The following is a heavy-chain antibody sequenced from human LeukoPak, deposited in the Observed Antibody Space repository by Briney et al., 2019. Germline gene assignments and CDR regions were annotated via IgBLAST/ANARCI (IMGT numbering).Heavy chain of an antibody. Sequence: ASVKVSCKASGGTFSSYAISWVRQAPGQGLEWMGGIIPIFGTANYAQKFQGRVTITADKSTSTAYMELSSLRSEDTAVYYCAVDGSLEPRNFDYWGQGTLVTVSS. J-gene: IGHJ4*02. D-gene: IGHD1-14*01. CDR1: GGTFSSYA. V-gene: IGHV1-69*06. CDR3: AVDGSLEPRNFDY. CDR2: IIPIFGTA.